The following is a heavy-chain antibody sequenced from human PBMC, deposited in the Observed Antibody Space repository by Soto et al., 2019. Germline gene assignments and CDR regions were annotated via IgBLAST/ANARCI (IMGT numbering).Heavy chain of an antibody. D-gene: IGHD1-26*01. V-gene: IGHV3-15*01. CDR1: GFTFSNAW. CDR2: IKSKTDGGTT. Sequence: GSLRLSCAASGFTFSNAWMSWVRQAPGKGLEWVGRIKSKTDGGTTDYAAPVKGRFTISRDDSKNTLYLQMNSLKTEDTAVYYCTTAGSYSYYYYGMDVWGQGTTVTVSS. J-gene: IGHJ6*02. CDR3: TTAGSYSYYYYGMDV.